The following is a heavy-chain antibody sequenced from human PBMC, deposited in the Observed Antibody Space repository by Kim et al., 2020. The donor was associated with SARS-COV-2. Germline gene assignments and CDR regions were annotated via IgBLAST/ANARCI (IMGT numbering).Heavy chain of an antibody. Sequence: SVKVSCKASGGTFSSYAISWVRQAPGQGLEWMGGIIPIFGTANYAQKFQGRVTITADESTSTAYMELSSLRSEDTAVYYCARRVLRNYYGSGSLDGWGQGTLVTVSS. CDR2: IIPIFGTA. V-gene: IGHV1-69*13. J-gene: IGHJ4*02. D-gene: IGHD3-10*01. CDR3: ARRVLRNYYGSGSLDG. CDR1: GGTFSSYA.